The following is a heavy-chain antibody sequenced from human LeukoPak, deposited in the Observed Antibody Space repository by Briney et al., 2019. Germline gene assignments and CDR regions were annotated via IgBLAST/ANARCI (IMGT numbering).Heavy chain of an antibody. V-gene: IGHV4-39*01. Sequence: SSETLSLTCTVSGGSISSSSYYWGWIGQPPGKGLEWIGSIYYSGSTYYNPSLKSRVTISVDTSKNQFSLKLSSVTAADTAVYYCARKIVVVTATSVFDPWGQGTLVTVSS. CDR2: IYYSGST. J-gene: IGHJ5*02. CDR3: ARKIVVVTATSVFDP. CDR1: GGSISSSSYY. D-gene: IGHD2-21*02.